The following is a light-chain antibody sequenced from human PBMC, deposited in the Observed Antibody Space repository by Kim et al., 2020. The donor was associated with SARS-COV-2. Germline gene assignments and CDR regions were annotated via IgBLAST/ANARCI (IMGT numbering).Light chain of an antibody. CDR1: NIGSED. V-gene: IGLV3-9*01. Sequence: SVVLGQTARIPWGANNIGSEDVHWYQQKPGQAPVLVIYNDSIRPSGIPERFSGSSSGNTATLTISRAQAGDEAEYYCQVWDSSTAVFGGGTQLTVL. CDR3: QVWDSSTAV. CDR2: NDS. J-gene: IGLJ3*02.